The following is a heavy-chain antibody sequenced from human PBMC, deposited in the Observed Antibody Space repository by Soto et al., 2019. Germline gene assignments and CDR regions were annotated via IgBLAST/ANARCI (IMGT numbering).Heavy chain of an antibody. CDR1: GGSIITYY. CDR3: ARHNYGSGSTYFDY. Sequence: QVQLQESGPGLVKPSETLSLTCTVSGGSIITYYWSWIRQPPGKGLEWIGYIYYSGSTNYNPSLKSRVTXLAHTXXNQFSLKLNSMTAADTAVYYCARHNYGSGSTYFDYWGQGTLVTVSS. CDR2: IYYSGST. V-gene: IGHV4-59*08. D-gene: IGHD3-10*01. J-gene: IGHJ4*02.